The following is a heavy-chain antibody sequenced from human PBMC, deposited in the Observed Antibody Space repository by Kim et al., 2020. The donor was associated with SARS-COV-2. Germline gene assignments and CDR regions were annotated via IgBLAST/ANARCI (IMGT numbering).Heavy chain of an antibody. J-gene: IGHJ4*02. CDR2: IKQDGSEK. CDR1: GFTFSNFW. Sequence: GGSLRLSCAASGFTFSNFWMTWVRQAPGKGLEWVANIKQDGSEKYYVDSVKGRFTISRDNAENSLYLQINSLRAADTAVYYCARVRPGTTFDYWGQGTLVTVSS. V-gene: IGHV3-7*03. D-gene: IGHD4-17*01. CDR3: ARVRPGTTFDY.